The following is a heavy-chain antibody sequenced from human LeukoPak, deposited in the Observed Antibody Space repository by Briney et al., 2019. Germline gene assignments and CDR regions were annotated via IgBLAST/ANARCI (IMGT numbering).Heavy chain of an antibody. V-gene: IGHV3-21*01. D-gene: IGHD4-17*01. CDR3: ARSVNGDYYKLIDY. CDR1: GFTFSNYG. J-gene: IGHJ4*02. Sequence: GGSLRLSCAAAGFTFSNYGMNWDRQAPGKELEWVSSFTSSSTYIYYTGSVKGRFTISRDNAKSSLYLRMNSLRAEDTAVYYCARSVNGDYYKLIDYWDQRTLVTVSS. CDR2: FTSSSTYI.